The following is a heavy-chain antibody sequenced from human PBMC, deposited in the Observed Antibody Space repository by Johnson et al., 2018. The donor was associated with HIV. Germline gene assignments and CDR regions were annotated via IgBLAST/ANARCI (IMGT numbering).Heavy chain of an antibody. CDR2: ISGSSGSP. CDR3: AKLQWPREDAFDI. Sequence: VQLVESGGGLVQPGGSLRLSCAASGFTFSSYAMSWVRQAPGKGLEWVSAISGSSGSPYYADSAKGRFTISRDNSKNVLVLQMNSLRAEDTAVFYCAKLQWPREDAFDIWGQGTMVTVSS. J-gene: IGHJ3*02. V-gene: IGHV3-23*04. D-gene: IGHD6-19*01. CDR1: GFTFSSYA.